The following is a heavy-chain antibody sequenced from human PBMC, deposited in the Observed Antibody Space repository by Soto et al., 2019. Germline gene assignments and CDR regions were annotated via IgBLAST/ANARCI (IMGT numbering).Heavy chain of an antibody. CDR3: ARITIFGVVYY. J-gene: IGHJ4*02. Sequence: SETLSLTCAVYGESFSGYYWSWIRQPPGKGLEWIGEINHSGSTNYNPSLKSRVTISVDTSKNQFSLKLSSVTAADTAVYYCARITIFGVVYYWGQGTLVTISS. CDR1: GESFSGYY. D-gene: IGHD3-3*01. V-gene: IGHV4-34*01. CDR2: INHSGST.